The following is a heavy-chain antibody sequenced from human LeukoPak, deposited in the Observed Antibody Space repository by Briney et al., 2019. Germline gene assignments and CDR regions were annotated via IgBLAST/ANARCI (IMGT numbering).Heavy chain of an antibody. CDR3: ARGYDILTG. D-gene: IGHD3-9*01. CDR1: GGSFSGYY. Sequence: SETLSLTCAVYGGSFSGYYWSWIRQPPGKGLEWIGEVDHSGSTNYNPSLKSRVTISVDTSKNQFALKLSSVTAADTAVYYCARGYDILTGWGQGTLVTVSS. J-gene: IGHJ4*02. V-gene: IGHV4-34*01. CDR2: VDHSGST.